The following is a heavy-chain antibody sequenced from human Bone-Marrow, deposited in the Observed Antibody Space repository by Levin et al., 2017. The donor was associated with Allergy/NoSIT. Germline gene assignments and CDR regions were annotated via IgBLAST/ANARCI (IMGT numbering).Heavy chain of an antibody. CDR2: IDPTRGAT. V-gene: IGHV1-2*02. D-gene: IGHD2-2*01. CDR1: GYTFSDYY. Sequence: ASVKVSCSVSGYTFSDYYIHWIRQTPGQGLEWIGWIDPTRGATQFAEKFHARVVLTRDSSISTAYMELGRLRSDDTALYYCARGGATSNDYWGQGTLVTVSS. J-gene: IGHJ4*02. CDR3: ARGGATSNDY.